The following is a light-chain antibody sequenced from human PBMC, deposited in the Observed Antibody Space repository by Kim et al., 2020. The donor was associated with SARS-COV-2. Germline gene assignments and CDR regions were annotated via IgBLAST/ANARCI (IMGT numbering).Light chain of an antibody. CDR3: QHYIKWPLT. CDR1: QSVSSN. CDR2: GSS. Sequence: EIVMTQSPATLSVSPGDRATLSCRASQSVSSNLAWYQQKPGQPPRLLIYGSSTRATSIPARFSGSGSGTEFALTISSLQSEDFAIYYCQHYIKWPLTFGGGTKVDIK. V-gene: IGKV3-15*01. J-gene: IGKJ4*01.